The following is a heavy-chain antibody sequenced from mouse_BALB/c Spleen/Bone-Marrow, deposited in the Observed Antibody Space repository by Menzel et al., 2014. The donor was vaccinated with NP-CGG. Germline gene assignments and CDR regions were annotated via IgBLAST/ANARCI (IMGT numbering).Heavy chain of an antibody. Sequence: QVTLKVCGPGILQPSQTLSLPCSFSGFSLSTYGIGVGWIRQPSGKGLEWLAHIWWNDNKYYNTALKSRLTISKDTSNNQVFLKIASVDTADTATYYCARIATVVAKGYWYFDVWGAGTTVTVSS. V-gene: IGHV8-11*01. CDR1: GFSLSTYGIG. D-gene: IGHD1-1*01. CDR3: ARIATVVAKGYWYFDV. J-gene: IGHJ1*01. CDR2: IWWNDNK.